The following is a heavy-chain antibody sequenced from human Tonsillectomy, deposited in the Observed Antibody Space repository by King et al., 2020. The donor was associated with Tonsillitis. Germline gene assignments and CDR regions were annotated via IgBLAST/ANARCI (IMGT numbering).Heavy chain of an antibody. CDR1: GDSVSSNSAA. CDR3: AREYRGYGVYDWTNRYFDL. CDR2: TYYRSKWYN. Sequence: VQLQQSGPGLVKPSQTLSLTCAISGDSVSSNSAAWNWIRQSPSRGLEWLGRTYYRSKWYNNYAVSLKSRITINPDTSKNQFSLQLNSVTPEDTAVYYCAREYRGYGVYDWTNRYFDLWGRGTLVTVSS. V-gene: IGHV6-1*01. D-gene: IGHD5/OR15-5a*01. J-gene: IGHJ2*01.